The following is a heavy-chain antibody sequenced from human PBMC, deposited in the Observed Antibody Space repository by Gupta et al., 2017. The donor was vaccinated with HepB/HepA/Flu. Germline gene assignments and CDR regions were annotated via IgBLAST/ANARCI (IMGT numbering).Heavy chain of an antibody. CDR2: IYYSGST. J-gene: IGHJ4*02. D-gene: IGHD6-13*01. Sequence: SLTCTVSGGSISSYYWSWIRQPPGKGLEWIGYIYYSGSTNYNPSLKSRVTISVDTSKNQFSLKLSSVTAADTAVYYCASGMRSSWYDYWGQGTLVTVSS. CDR3: ASGMRSSWYDY. V-gene: IGHV4-59*08. CDR1: GGSISSYY.